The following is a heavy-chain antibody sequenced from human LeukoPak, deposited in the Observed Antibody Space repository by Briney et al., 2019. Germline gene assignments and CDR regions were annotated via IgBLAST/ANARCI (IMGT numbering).Heavy chain of an antibody. J-gene: IGHJ4*02. CDR1: EFTFSSYE. Sequence: GGSLRLSCAASEFTFSSYEMNWVRQAPGKGLEWVSYISSSGSTIYYANSVKGRFTISRDNAKSSLYLQMNSLRVKDTAVYYCARGPHPYTSGWYHFDYWGQGTLVTVSS. D-gene: IGHD6-19*01. CDR2: ISSSGSTI. V-gene: IGHV3-48*03. CDR3: ARGPHPYTSGWYHFDY.